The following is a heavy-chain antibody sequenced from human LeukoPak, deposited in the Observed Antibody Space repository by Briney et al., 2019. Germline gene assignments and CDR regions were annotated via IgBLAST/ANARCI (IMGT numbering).Heavy chain of an antibody. CDR2: IYYSGST. J-gene: IGHJ4*02. Sequence: SQTLSLTCAVSGGSISSGGYSWSWIRQPPGKGLEWIGYIYYSGSTYYNPSLKSRVTISVDTSKNQFSLKLSSVTAADTAVYYCARDFYYYGSGIYFDYWGQGTLVTVSS. CDR3: ARDFYYYGSGIYFDY. D-gene: IGHD3-10*01. CDR1: GGSISSGGYS. V-gene: IGHV4-30-4*07.